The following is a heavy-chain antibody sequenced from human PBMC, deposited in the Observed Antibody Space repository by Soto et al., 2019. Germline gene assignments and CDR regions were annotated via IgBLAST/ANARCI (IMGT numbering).Heavy chain of an antibody. Sequence: EGQLVEFGGGLVKPGGSLRLSCAASGFSFSIYSYNWVRQAPGKGLEWLSYISPAGSSIYSADSVKGRFTISRDSARDSVYLQMNSLRAEATAVYSCAKDRGGSGAFDIWGQGTMVTVSS. CDR2: ISPAGSSI. CDR1: GFSFSIYS. J-gene: IGHJ3*02. CDR3: AKDRGGSGAFDI. D-gene: IGHD3-10*01. V-gene: IGHV3-48*01.